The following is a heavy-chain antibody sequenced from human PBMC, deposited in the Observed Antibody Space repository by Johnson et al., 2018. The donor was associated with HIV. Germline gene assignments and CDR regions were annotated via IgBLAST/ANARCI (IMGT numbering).Heavy chain of an antibody. CDR3: ARPYILLQLVSAFDI. J-gene: IGHJ3*02. CDR1: GFTFNNYA. Sequence: QMQLVESGGGVVQPGRSVRLSCAASGFTFNNYAMHWVRQAPGKGLEWVAVISSDGSYEYYADSVKGRFTISRDNFKNTLCLQMNSLRDEDTAVYCCARPYILLQLVSAFDIWGQGTMVTVSS. CDR2: ISSDGSYE. D-gene: IGHD6-6*01. V-gene: IGHV3-30*04.